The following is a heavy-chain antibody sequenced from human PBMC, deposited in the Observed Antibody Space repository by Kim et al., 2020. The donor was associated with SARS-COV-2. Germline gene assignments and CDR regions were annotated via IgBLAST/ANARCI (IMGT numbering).Heavy chain of an antibody. CDR3: ASLLVRSGEDWFDP. V-gene: IGHV6-1*01. J-gene: IGHJ5*02. D-gene: IGHD2-15*01. Sequence: AVSVKSRITINPDTSKNQFSLQLNSVTPEDTAVYYCASLLVRSGEDWFDPWGQGTLVTVSS.